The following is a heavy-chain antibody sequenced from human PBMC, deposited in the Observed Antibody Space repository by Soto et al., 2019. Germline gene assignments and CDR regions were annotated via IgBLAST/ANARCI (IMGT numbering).Heavy chain of an antibody. D-gene: IGHD1-1*01. V-gene: IGHV3-33*06. J-gene: IGHJ4*02. CDR1: GYSITHHG. Sequence: QVRLVESGGGVVEPGRSLTLSCAACGYSITHHGMHWVRQAPGKGLEWVAVIWSHGTDQYYADSVKGRFTVSRDTSRNTVFLQMNSLRADDTARYYCGKDVRSGSIEYWGQGTLVTVSS. CDR3: GKDVRSGSIEY. CDR2: IWSHGTDQ.